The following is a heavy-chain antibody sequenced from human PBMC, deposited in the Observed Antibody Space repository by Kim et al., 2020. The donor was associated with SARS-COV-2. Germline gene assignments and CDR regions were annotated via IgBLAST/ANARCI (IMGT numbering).Heavy chain of an antibody. V-gene: IGHV4-31*03. D-gene: IGHD3-10*01. J-gene: IGHJ6*02. Sequence: SETLSLTCTVSGGSISSGGYYWSWIRQHPGKGLEWIGYIYYSGSTYYNPSLKSRVTISVDTSKNQFSLKLSSVTAADTAVYYCARWNYGSGSYLNYYYYGMDVWGQGTTVTVSS. CDR3: ARWNYGSGSYLNYYYYGMDV. CDR2: IYYSGST. CDR1: GGSISSGGYY.